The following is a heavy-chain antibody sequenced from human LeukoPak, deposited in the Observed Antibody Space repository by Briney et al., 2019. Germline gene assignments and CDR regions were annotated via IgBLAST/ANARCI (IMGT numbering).Heavy chain of an antibody. CDR2: IYSGGST. J-gene: IGHJ5*02. V-gene: IGHV3-66*02. CDR1: GFTVSSNY. CDR3: AREQRIVGSSWDNWFDP. Sequence: GRSLRISSAATGFTVSSNYISWVRQAPGKGLEWVSVIYSGGSTYYADSVKGRFTISRDNSKNTLYLQMNSLRAEDTAVYYCAREQRIVGSSWDNWFDPWGQGTLVTVSS. D-gene: IGHD6-13*01.